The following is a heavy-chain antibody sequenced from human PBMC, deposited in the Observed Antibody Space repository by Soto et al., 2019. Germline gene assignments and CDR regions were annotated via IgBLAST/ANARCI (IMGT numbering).Heavy chain of an antibody. Sequence: PGGSLRHSCAASGCTFISYAMSWVRQATGKGLEWVSAISGSGGSTYYADSVKGRFTISRDNSKNTLYLQMNSLRAEDTAVYYCAKGSLKGITIMRDHFDYWGQGTLVTVSS. J-gene: IGHJ4*02. CDR2: ISGSGGST. D-gene: IGHD3-3*01. CDR1: GCTFISYA. V-gene: IGHV3-23*01. CDR3: AKGSLKGITIMRDHFDY.